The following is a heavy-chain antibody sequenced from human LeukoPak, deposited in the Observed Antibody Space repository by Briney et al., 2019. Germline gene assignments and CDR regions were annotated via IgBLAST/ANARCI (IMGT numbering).Heavy chain of an antibody. V-gene: IGHV1-2*02. Sequence: ASVKVSCKASGFTFTGFHMHWVRQAPGQGLEWLGWINPNSGATNYAQRFQGRVTMTRDTPISTAYMELSGLRSDDTAVYYCARGAFSGYANAKYDTWGQGTLVTVSS. CDR3: ARGAFSGYANAKYDT. CDR2: INPNSGAT. D-gene: IGHD5-12*01. J-gene: IGHJ5*02. CDR1: GFTFTGFH.